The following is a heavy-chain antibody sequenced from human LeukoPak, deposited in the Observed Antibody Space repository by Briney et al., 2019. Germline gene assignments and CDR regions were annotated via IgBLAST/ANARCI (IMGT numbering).Heavy chain of an antibody. Sequence: SETLSLTCDVYGGSFSGYYWSWIRQPPGKGLGWIGEINHSGSTNYNPSLKSRVTISVDTSKNQFSLKLSSVTAADTAVYYCARGGAQPAAIGRESYYYGMDVWGQGTTVTVSS. CDR3: ARGGAQPAAIGRESYYYGMDV. J-gene: IGHJ6*02. D-gene: IGHD2-2*01. CDR2: INHSGST. CDR1: GGSFSGYY. V-gene: IGHV4-34*01.